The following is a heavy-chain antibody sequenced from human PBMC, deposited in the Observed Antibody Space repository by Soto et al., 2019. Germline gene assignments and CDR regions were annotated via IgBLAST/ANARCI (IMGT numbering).Heavy chain of an antibody. CDR1: GGSISSGGYY. D-gene: IGHD2-2*01. CDR2: IYYSGST. CDR3: ARSSTSANYFDY. J-gene: IGHJ4*02. V-gene: IGHV4-31*03. Sequence: QVQLQESGPGLVKPSQTLSLTCTVSGGSISSGGYYWSWIRQHPGKGLEWIGYIYYSGSTYYNPYLKSRVTISVDASKNPFSLKLSSVTAADTAVYYCARSSTSANYFDYWGQGTLVTVSS.